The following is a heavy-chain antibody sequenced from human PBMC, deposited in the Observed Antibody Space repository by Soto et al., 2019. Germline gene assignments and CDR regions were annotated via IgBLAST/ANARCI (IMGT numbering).Heavy chain of an antibody. CDR1: GYTLSSYA. CDR3: AKDPSYHTDTDY. D-gene: IGHD2-2*01. Sequence: EVQLLESGGGLVQPGGSLRLSCAASGYTLSSYAMSWVRQAPGKGLEWVSAISGSGGSTYYADSVKGRFTISRDNSKNTLYLQMNSLRAEDTAVYYCAKDPSYHTDTDYWGQGTLVTVSS. CDR2: ISGSGGST. V-gene: IGHV3-23*01. J-gene: IGHJ4*02.